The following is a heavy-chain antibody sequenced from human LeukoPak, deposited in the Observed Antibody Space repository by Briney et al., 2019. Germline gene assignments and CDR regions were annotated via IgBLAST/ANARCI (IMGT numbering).Heavy chain of an antibody. CDR2: MNEDGSEE. Sequence: HPGGSLRLSCGASGFTFSSYWMTWVRQAPGKGLEWVANMNEDGSEEYYVDSVKGRFTVSRDNAKNSLYLQMNSLRAEDTAVYYCARTLRTFNWFDPWGQGTLVTVSS. V-gene: IGHV3-7*01. D-gene: IGHD3-16*01. CDR3: ARTLRTFNWFDP. J-gene: IGHJ5*02. CDR1: GFTFSSYW.